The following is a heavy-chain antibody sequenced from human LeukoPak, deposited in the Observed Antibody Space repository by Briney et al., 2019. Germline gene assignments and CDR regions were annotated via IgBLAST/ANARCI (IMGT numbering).Heavy chain of an antibody. CDR2: ISDSGGST. V-gene: IGHV3-23*01. Sequence: GGSLRLSCAASGFTFSFYGMSWVRQAPGKGLEWVSSISDSGGSTYYADSVKGRFTISRDNSKNTLYLQMNSLRTEDTAVYYCAKGLNYGELVDSWGKGTLVTVSS. CDR3: AKGLNYGELVDS. CDR1: GFTFSFYG. J-gene: IGHJ4*02. D-gene: IGHD4-17*01.